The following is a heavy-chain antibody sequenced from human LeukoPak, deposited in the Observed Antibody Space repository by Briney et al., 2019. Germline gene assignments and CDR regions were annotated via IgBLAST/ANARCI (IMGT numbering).Heavy chain of an antibody. CDR1: GYTFTGYY. CDR2: INPNSGGT. Sequence: ASVKVSCKASGYTFTGYYMHWVRQAPGQGLEWMGWINPNSGGTNYAQKLQGRVTMTTDTSTSTAYMELRSLRSDDTAVYYCARVAVVVTPWDYYYMDVWGKGTTVTVSS. V-gene: IGHV1-2*02. CDR3: ARVAVVVTPWDYYYMDV. D-gene: IGHD3-22*01. J-gene: IGHJ6*03.